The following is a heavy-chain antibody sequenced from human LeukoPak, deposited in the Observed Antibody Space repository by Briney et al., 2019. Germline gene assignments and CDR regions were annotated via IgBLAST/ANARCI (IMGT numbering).Heavy chain of an antibody. D-gene: IGHD3-22*01. Sequence: GGSLRLSCSASGFTFSSYAMHWVRQAPGKGLEYVSAISSNGGSTYYADSVKGRFTISRDNSKNTLYLQMNSLRAEETAVYYCAKDYYYDSGFDAFDIWGQGTMVTVSS. CDR3: AKDYYYDSGFDAFDI. CDR2: ISSNGGST. CDR1: GFTFSSYA. V-gene: IGHV3-64*04. J-gene: IGHJ3*02.